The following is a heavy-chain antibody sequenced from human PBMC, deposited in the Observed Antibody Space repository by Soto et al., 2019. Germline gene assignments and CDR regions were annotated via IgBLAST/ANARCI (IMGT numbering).Heavy chain of an antibody. CDR3: ATGRFYFGSEY. D-gene: IGHD3-10*01. CDR2: IYYNGNI. Sequence: QVQLQESGPGLVKPLETLSLTCTVPGGSITSYYWSWVRQPPGKGLEWIGYIYYNGNINYTPSLKSRLTISLDTSKNQFSLRLSSVTAADTAVYYCATGRFYFGSEYWGQGTLVTVSS. V-gene: IGHV4-59*01. J-gene: IGHJ4*02. CDR1: GGSITSYY.